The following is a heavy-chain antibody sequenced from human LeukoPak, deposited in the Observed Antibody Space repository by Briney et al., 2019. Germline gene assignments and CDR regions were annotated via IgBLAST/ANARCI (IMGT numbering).Heavy chain of an antibody. CDR1: GYTFTSYY. CDR3: ARASSVRGGSYHRATSYFDY. D-gene: IGHD2-15*01. J-gene: IGHJ4*02. CDR2: INPSGGST. V-gene: IGHV1-46*01. Sequence: GASVKVSCKASGYTFTSYYMHWVRQAPGQGLEWMGIINPSGGSTSYAQKFQGRVTMTRDTSTSTVYMKLSSLRSEDTAVYYCARASSVRGGSYHRATSYFDYWGQGTLVTVSS.